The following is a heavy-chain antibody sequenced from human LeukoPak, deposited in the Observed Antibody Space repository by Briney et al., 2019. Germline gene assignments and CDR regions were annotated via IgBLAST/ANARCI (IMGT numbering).Heavy chain of an antibody. Sequence: SETLSLTCAVYGGSFSGYYWSWIRQPPGKGLEWLGEINHSGSTNYNPSLKSRVTISVDTSKNQFSLKLSSVTAADTAVYYCARTYHGSGSYSSNYYYYGMDVWGKGTTVTVSS. V-gene: IGHV4-34*01. D-gene: IGHD3-10*01. CDR2: INHSGST. CDR3: ARTYHGSGSYSSNYYYYGMDV. J-gene: IGHJ6*04. CDR1: GGSFSGYY.